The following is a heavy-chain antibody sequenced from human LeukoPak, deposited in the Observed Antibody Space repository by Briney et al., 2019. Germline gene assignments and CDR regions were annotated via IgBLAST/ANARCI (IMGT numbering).Heavy chain of an antibody. CDR2: ISGSGGST. J-gene: IGHJ4*02. V-gene: IGHV3-23*01. CDR3: AKGSYYDYVSGSY. Sequence: GGSLRLSCAASGFTFSSYSMNWVRQAPGKGLEWVSAISGSGGSTYYADSVKGRFTISRDNSKNTLYLQMNSLRAEDTAVYYCAKGSYYDYVSGSYWGQGTLVTVSS. D-gene: IGHD3-16*01. CDR1: GFTFSSYS.